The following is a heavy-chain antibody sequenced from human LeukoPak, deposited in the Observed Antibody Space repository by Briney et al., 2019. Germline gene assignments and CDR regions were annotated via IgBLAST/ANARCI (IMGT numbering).Heavy chain of an antibody. Sequence: GGSLRLSCAASGFTFSDYWMHWVRQAPGKGLEWVARIYSDVRRIKYADSVKGRFTSSRDNAKNTLYLQMNALRVEDTAVYYCATSPVISRDWGQGTLVTVSS. J-gene: IGHJ4*02. V-gene: IGHV3-74*03. CDR2: IYSDVRRI. CDR3: ATSPVISRD. D-gene: IGHD2-21*01. CDR1: GFTFSDYW.